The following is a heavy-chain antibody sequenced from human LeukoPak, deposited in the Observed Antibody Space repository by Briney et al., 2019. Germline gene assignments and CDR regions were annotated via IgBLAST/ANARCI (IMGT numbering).Heavy chain of an antibody. CDR1: GFTFSSYS. D-gene: IGHD7-27*01. J-gene: IGHJ4*02. V-gene: IGHV3-74*01. CDR2: INSDGSNT. Sequence: GGSLRLSCAASGFTFSSYSMNWVRQAPGKGLVWVSHINSDGSNTIYADSVKGRFTISRDNAKNTLYLQMNSLRAEDTAVYYCARGGPLGNYWGQGTLVTVSS. CDR3: ARGGPLGNY.